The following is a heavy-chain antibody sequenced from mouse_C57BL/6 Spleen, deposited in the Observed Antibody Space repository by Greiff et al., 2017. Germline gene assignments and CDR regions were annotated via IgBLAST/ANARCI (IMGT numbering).Heavy chain of an antibody. CDR2: ISDGGSYT. CDR1: GFTFSSYA. Sequence: EVKLMESGGGLVKPGGSLKLSCAASGFTFSSYAMSWVRQTPEKRLEWVATISDGGSYTYYPDNVKGRFTISRDNAKNNLYMQMSHLKSEDTAMYYCAREDALYYFDYWGQGTTLTVSS. V-gene: IGHV5-4*01. J-gene: IGHJ2*01. CDR3: AREDALYYFDY.